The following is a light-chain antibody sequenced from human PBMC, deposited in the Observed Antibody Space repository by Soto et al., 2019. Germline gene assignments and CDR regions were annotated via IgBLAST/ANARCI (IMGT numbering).Light chain of an antibody. CDR2: DVT. CDR3: CSYAGSYTFYV. Sequence: QSALTQPHSVSGSPGQSVTISCTGTSSDVGYYNYVSWYQQHPGTAPKLVIYDVTVRPSGVPDRFSGSKSVNTASLTISGLQAEDEADYYCCSYAGSYTFYVFGSGTKLIVL. J-gene: IGLJ1*01. V-gene: IGLV2-11*01. CDR1: SSDVGYYNY.